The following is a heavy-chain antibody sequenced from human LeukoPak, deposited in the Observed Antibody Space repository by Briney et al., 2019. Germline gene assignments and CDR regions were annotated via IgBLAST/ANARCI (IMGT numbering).Heavy chain of an antibody. CDR3: AMGDDSSGDY. J-gene: IGHJ4*02. Sequence: AGGSLRLSCAASGFNFSTYWMSWVRRAPGKGLEWIANIHQDGNEKYYVDSVKGRFTISRDNAKKSLYLQMTSLRVEDTAVYYWAMGDDSSGDYWGQGTLITVSS. CDR1: GFNFSTYW. V-gene: IGHV3-7*01. D-gene: IGHD1-26*01. CDR2: IHQDGNEK.